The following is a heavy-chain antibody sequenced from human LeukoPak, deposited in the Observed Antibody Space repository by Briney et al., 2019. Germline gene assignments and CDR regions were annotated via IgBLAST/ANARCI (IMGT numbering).Heavy chain of an antibody. V-gene: IGHV3-23*01. CDR1: GFTFSSYA. D-gene: IGHD3-10*01. CDR2: ISGSGGST. Sequence: PGGSLRLSCAASGFTFSSYAMSWVRQAPGKGLEWVSAISGSGGSTYYADSVKGRFTISRDNSKNTLYLQMNSLRAEDTAVYYCAKEARGSGSPYNWFDPWGQGTLVIVSS. J-gene: IGHJ5*02. CDR3: AKEARGSGSPYNWFDP.